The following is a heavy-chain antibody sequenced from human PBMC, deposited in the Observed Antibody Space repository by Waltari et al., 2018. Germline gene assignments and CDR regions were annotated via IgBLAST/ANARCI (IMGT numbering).Heavy chain of an antibody. CDR2: ISSSSSYI. J-gene: IGHJ4*02. V-gene: IGHV3-21*01. Sequence: EVQLVVSGGGLVKPGGSLRLSCAAPGFTFISLSMNWGRQAPVKGLEWVSSISSSSSYIYYADSVKGRFTISRDNAKNSLYLQMNSLRAEDTAVYYCARDGTTRERGYWGQGTLVTVSS. CDR1: GFTFISLS. CDR3: ARDGTTRERGY. D-gene: IGHD1-26*01.